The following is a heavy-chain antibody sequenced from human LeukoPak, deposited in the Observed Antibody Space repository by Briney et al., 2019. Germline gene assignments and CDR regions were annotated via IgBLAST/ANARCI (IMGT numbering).Heavy chain of an antibody. CDR3: AGGAPSQQLVRDAFDI. D-gene: IGHD6-13*01. V-gene: IGHV1-46*01. J-gene: IGHJ3*02. Sequence: ASVKVSCKASGYTFTKYYTHWVRQAPGQGLEWMGIINPRGGSTIYSQKFQGRVAMTRDMSTSTVYMELSRLRSDDTAVYYCAGGAPSQQLVRDAFDIWGQGTMVTVSS. CDR1: GYTFTKYY. CDR2: INPRGGST.